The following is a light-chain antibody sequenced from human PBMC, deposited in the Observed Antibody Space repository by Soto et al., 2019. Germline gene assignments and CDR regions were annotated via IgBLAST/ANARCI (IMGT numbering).Light chain of an antibody. J-gene: IGKJ1*01. CDR2: DAS. CDR3: QQYDDNSWT. Sequence: IQMTQSPYTMSASVEDEDKKNCRASRRISNWLAWYQQRPGKAPKVLIYDASKLDSGVPSRFTGSGSGTEFALTISSLQPDDSATYYCQQYDDNSWTFGQGTKVDIK. CDR1: RRISNW. V-gene: IGKV1-5*01.